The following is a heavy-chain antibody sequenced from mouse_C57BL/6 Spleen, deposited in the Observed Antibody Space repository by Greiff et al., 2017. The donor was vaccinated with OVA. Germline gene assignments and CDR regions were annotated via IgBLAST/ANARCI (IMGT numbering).Heavy chain of an antibody. CDR1: GFSFNTYA. V-gene: IGHV10-1*01. D-gene: IGHD1-1*01. CDR2: IRSKSNNYAT. CDR3: VREVLLSLAY. Sequence: EVQLVESGGGLVQPKGSLKLSCAASGFSFNTYAMNWVRQAPGKGLEWVARIRSKSNNYATYYADSVKDRFTISRDDSESMLYLQMNNLKTEDTAMYYCVREVLLSLAYWGQGTLVTVSA. J-gene: IGHJ3*01.